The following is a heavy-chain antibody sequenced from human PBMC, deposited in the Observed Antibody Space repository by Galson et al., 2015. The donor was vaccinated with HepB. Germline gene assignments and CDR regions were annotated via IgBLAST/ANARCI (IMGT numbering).Heavy chain of an antibody. Sequence: SLRLSCAASGFTFSAYDMYWVRQAPGKGLEWVSSITTSSSYIYYADLMRGRFTISRDNAKNSLFLQMDSLRAEDTAVYYCAKAGCSGAGCYLRFSWIDSWGQGTLVTVSS. V-gene: IGHV3-21*06. CDR1: GFTFSAYD. CDR3: AKAGCSGAGCYLRFSWIDS. D-gene: IGHD2-2*01. CDR2: ITTSSSYI. J-gene: IGHJ5*01.